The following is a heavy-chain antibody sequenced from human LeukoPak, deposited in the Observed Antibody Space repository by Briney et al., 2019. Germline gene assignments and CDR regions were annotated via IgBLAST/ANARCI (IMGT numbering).Heavy chain of an antibody. J-gene: IGHJ4*02. Sequence: PTASVKVSCKASGYTFTSYYMHWVRQAPGQGLEWMGIINPSGGSTSYAQKFQGRVTMTRDTSTSTVYMELSSLRSEDTAVYYCARAGGLTMIVVVVDYWGQGTLVTVSS. CDR2: INPSGGST. CDR1: GYTFTSYY. D-gene: IGHD3-22*01. V-gene: IGHV1-46*01. CDR3: ARAGGLTMIVVVVDY.